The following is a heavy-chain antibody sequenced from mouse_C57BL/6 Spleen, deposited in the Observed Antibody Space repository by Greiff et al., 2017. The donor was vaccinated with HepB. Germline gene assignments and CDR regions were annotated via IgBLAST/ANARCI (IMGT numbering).Heavy chain of an antibody. CDR2: INYDGSST. V-gene: IGHV5-16*01. CDR3: ARVQVVEGAMDY. J-gene: IGHJ4*01. D-gene: IGHD1-1*01. CDR1: GFTFSDYY. Sequence: EVKLMESEGGLVQPGSSMKLSCTASGFTFSDYYMAWVRQVPEKGLEWVANINYDGSSTYYLDSLKSRFIISRDNAKNILYLQMSSLKSEDTATYYGARVQVVEGAMDYWGQGTSVTVSS.